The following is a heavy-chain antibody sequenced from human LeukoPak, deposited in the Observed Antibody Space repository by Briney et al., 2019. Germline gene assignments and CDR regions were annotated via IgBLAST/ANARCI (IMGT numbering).Heavy chain of an antibody. V-gene: IGHV3-9*01. CDR3: ARDSFTGYAFDM. D-gene: IGHD5-12*01. Sequence: GRSLRLSCAASGFTFDDYAMHWVRQAPGKGLEWVSGISWNSGSIGYADSVKGRFTISRDDAKNTLYLQMNSLRPEDTAVYYCARDSFTGYAFDMWGQGTMVTVSS. J-gene: IGHJ3*02. CDR2: ISWNSGSI. CDR1: GFTFDDYA.